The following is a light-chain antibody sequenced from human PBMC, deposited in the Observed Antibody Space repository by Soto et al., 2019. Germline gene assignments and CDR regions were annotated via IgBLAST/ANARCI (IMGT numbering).Light chain of an antibody. V-gene: IGKV3-20*01. CDR2: GTS. Sequence: EIVLTQSPGTLSLSPGERATLSCRASQSVDSSYLAWYQQKPGQAPRLLIYGTSSRATGIPDRFSGSGSGTDFTLTISRLEPEDFAVYYCQQYGSSFGGGTKVEIK. J-gene: IGKJ4*01. CDR3: QQYGSS. CDR1: QSVDSSY.